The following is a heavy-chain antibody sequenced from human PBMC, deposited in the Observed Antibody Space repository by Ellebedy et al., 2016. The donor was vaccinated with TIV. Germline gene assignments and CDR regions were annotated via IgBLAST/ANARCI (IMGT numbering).Heavy chain of an antibody. D-gene: IGHD1-1*01. J-gene: IGHJ4*02. CDR2: ISGGGETT. Sequence: GESLKISCAASGFPFSSYAMNWNRQAPGKGLEWVSVISGGGETTSYADSVKGRFTISRDNSKNMLFLQMNSLRAEDTALYYCAKGRKLKRSSSLDYWGQGTLVTVSS. CDR1: GFPFSSYA. V-gene: IGHV3-23*01. CDR3: AKGRKLKRSSSLDY.